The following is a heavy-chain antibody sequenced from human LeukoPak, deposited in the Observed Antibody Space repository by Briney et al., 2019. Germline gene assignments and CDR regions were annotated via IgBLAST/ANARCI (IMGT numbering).Heavy chain of an antibody. CDR2: INHSGST. J-gene: IGHJ4*02. V-gene: IGHV4-34*01. CDR3: ARLGYCSSTSCYRDY. Sequence: PSETLSLTCAVYGGSFSGYYWSWIRQPPGKGLEWIGEINHSGSTNYNPSLKSRVTISVDTSKNQFSLKLSSVTAADTAVYYCARLGYCSSTSCYRDYWGQGTLVTVSS. CDR1: GGSFSGYY. D-gene: IGHD2-2*02.